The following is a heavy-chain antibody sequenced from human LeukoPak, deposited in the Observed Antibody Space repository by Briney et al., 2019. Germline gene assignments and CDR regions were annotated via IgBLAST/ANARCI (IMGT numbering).Heavy chain of an antibody. CDR3: ARHGPNYYYDSSGDY. J-gene: IGHJ4*02. CDR1: GYSFTSYW. D-gene: IGHD3-22*01. CDR2: IYPGDSDT. Sequence: GESLKISCKGSGYSFTSYWIGWVRQMPGKGLEWMGIIYPGDSDTRYSPSFQGQVTISADKSIGTAYLQWSSLKASDTAMYYCARHGPNYYYDSSGDYWGQGTLVTVSS. V-gene: IGHV5-51*01.